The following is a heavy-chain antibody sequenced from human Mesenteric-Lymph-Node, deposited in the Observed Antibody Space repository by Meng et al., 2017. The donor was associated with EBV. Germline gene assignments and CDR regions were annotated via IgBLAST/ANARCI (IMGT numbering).Heavy chain of an antibody. V-gene: IGHV3-73*02. D-gene: IGHD1-26*01. CDR2: IRSKGFSYAT. J-gene: IGHJ4*02. CDR1: GFTFSGSA. CDR3: TRVGPTYYFDY. Sequence: VEAGGGLVQPGGVLKLSCAASGFTFSGSAMDWVGQAPGKGLEWVGRIRSKGFSYATSYLASVRGRFTISRDDSKNTAYLQMNSLKNEDTAVYYCTRVGPTYYFDYWGQGALVTVSS.